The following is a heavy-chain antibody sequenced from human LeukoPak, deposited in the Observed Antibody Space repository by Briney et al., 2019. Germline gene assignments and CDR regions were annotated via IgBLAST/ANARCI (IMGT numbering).Heavy chain of an antibody. CDR2: ITGSGGST. CDR1: GFTFSSYA. Sequence: GGSLRLSCAASGFTFSSYAMTWVRQAPGKGLEWVSAITGSGGSTYYADSVQGRFTISRDNSKNMLYLQMTSLRAEDTAVYYCAKGGNVVVVNFMDVWGKGTTITVSS. D-gene: IGHD2-2*01. CDR3: AKGGNVVVVNFMDV. J-gene: IGHJ6*03. V-gene: IGHV3-23*01.